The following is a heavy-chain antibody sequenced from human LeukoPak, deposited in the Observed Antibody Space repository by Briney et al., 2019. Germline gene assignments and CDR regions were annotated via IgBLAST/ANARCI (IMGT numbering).Heavy chain of an antibody. Sequence: ETLSLTCAVYGGSFSGYYWSWIRQPPGKGLEWIGEINHSGSTNYNPSLKSRVTISVDTSKNQFSLKLSSVTAADTAVYYCARERAAGPYYFDYWGQGTLVTVSS. V-gene: IGHV4-34*01. D-gene: IGHD6-19*01. J-gene: IGHJ4*02. CDR2: INHSGST. CDR1: GGSFSGYY. CDR3: ARERAAGPYYFDY.